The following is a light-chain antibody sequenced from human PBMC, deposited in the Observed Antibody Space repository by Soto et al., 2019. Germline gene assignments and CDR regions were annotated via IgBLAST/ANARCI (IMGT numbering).Light chain of an antibody. CDR2: LGS. CDR1: QSLLHSNGYNY. V-gene: IGKV2-28*01. Sequence: DIVMTQSPLSLPVTPGEPASISCRSSQSLLHSNGYNYLDWYLQKPGQSPQPLIYLGSNRASGVPDRFSGSGSGTDFTLKISRVEAEDVGVYYCMQALQTPITFGQGTRLDIK. J-gene: IGKJ5*01. CDR3: MQALQTPIT.